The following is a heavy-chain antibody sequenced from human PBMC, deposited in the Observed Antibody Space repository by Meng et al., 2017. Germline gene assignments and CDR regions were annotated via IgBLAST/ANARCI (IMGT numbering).Heavy chain of an antibody. CDR3: ARGGSSGLVGYYYYGMDV. Sequence: ASVKVSCKASGYTFTSHAMHWVRQAPGQRLEWMGWINAGNGNTKYSQKFQGRVTITRDTSASTAYMELSSLRSEDTAVYYCARGGSSGLVGYYYYGMDVWGQGTTVTVSS. J-gene: IGHJ6*02. V-gene: IGHV1-3*01. CDR2: INAGNGNT. CDR1: GYTFTSHA. D-gene: IGHD6-19*01.